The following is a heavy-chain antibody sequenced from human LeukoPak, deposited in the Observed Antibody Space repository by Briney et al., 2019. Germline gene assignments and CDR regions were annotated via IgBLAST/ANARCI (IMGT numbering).Heavy chain of an antibody. J-gene: IGHJ4*02. CDR2: IYYSGSP. V-gene: IGHV4-59*08. Sequence: SETLSLTCTVSGGSISPYYWSWIRQPPGKEPEWIGYIYYSGSPVYNPSLKSRVTISVDTSKNQFSLTLSSVTAADTAVYYCASITLAVAARGVFDYWGQGTLVTVSS. D-gene: IGHD6-19*01. CDR1: GGSISPYY. CDR3: ASITLAVAARGVFDY.